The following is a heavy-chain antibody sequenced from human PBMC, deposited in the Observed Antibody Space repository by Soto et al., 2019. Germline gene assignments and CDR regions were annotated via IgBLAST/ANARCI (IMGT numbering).Heavy chain of an antibody. J-gene: IGHJ6*02. CDR3: ASISSSSWYYYGMDV. D-gene: IGHD6-6*01. CDR2: ISSSSSYI. Sequence: GGSLRLSCAASGFTFSSYSMNWVRQAPGKGLEWVSSISSSSSYIYYADSVKGRFTISRDNAKNSLYLQMNSLRAEDTAVYYCASISSSSWYYYGMDVWGQGTTVTVSS. CDR1: GFTFSSYS. V-gene: IGHV3-21*01.